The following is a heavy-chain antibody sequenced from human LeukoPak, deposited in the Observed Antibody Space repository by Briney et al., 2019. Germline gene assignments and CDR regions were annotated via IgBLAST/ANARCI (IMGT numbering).Heavy chain of an antibody. D-gene: IGHD2-21*02. V-gene: IGHV3-30*18. CDR1: GFTFSSYG. CDR3: AKDMVVTGYYYYMDV. J-gene: IGHJ6*03. CDR2: ISYDGSNK. Sequence: GGSLRLSCAASGFTFSSYGMHWVRQAPGKGLEWVAVISYDGSNKYYADSVKGRFTISRDNSKSTLYLQMNSLRAEDTAVYYCAKDMVVTGYYYYMDVWGKGTTVTVSS.